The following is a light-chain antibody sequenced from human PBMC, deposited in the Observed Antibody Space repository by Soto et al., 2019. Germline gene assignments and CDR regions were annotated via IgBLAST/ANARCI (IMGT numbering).Light chain of an antibody. J-gene: IGKJ4*01. Sequence: IVLTQSPATLSLSPGERANLSCRASQSVSSYLAWYQQRPGQAPRLLIYDASNRATGIPAKFSGSGSGTDFTLTISTLEPEDFAVYYCQQRSNWPPTFGGGTKVDIK. CDR1: QSVSSY. CDR2: DAS. CDR3: QQRSNWPPT. V-gene: IGKV3-11*01.